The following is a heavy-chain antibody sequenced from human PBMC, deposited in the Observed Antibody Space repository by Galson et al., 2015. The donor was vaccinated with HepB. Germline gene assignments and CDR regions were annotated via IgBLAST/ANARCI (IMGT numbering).Heavy chain of an antibody. CDR1: GFTFTSSA. D-gene: IGHD3-22*01. J-gene: IGHJ6*02. CDR2: IVVGSGNT. Sequence: SVKVSCKASGFTFTSSAMQWVRQARGQRLEWIGWIVVGSGNTNYAQKFQERVTITRDMSTSTAYMELSSLRSEDTAVYYYAAESREYYYDSSGYYYYGMDVWGQGTTVTVSS. CDR3: AAESREYYYDSSGYYYYGMDV. V-gene: IGHV1-58*02.